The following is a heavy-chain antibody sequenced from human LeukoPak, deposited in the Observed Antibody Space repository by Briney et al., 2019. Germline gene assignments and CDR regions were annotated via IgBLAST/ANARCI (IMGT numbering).Heavy chain of an antibody. D-gene: IGHD5-18*01. J-gene: IGHJ6*02. Sequence: SETLSLTCTVSGGSISSYYWSWIRQPPGKGLEWMAYIYYSGITNYNPSLKSRVTISVDTSKNQFSLKLSSVTAADTAVYYCARGRRGYSLYGMDVWGQGTTVTVSS. V-gene: IGHV4-59*01. CDR3: ARGRRGYSLYGMDV. CDR1: GGSISSYY. CDR2: IYYSGIT.